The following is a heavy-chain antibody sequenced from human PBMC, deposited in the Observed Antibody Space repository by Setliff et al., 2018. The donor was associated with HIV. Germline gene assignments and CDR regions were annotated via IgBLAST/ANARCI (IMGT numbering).Heavy chain of an antibody. D-gene: IGHD2-21*01. CDR3: ARGDIGVILGAFEI. V-gene: IGHV1-18*01. J-gene: IGHJ3*02. CDR1: GYTFTSYG. CDR2: ISAYNGNT. Sequence: ASVKVSCKASGYTFTSYGISWVRQAPGQGLEWMGWISAYNGNTNYAEKVQDRVTMTTDTSTRTAFMELRSLRSDDTAVYYCARGDIGVILGAFEIWGQGTMVT.